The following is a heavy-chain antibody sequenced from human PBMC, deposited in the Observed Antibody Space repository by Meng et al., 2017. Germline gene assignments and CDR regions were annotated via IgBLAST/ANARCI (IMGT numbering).Heavy chain of an antibody. V-gene: IGHV3-30*04. CDR3: ARDIYYDSSGYYSYPPYYYGMDV. CDR1: GFTFSSYA. CDR2: ISYDGSNK. D-gene: IGHD3-22*01. J-gene: IGHJ6*02. Sequence: GESLKISCAASGFTFSSYAMHWVRQAPGKGLEWVAVISYDGSNKYYADSVEGRFTISSDNSKNTLYLQMNSLRAEDTAVYYCARDIYYDSSGYYSYPPYYYGMDVWGQGTTVTVSS.